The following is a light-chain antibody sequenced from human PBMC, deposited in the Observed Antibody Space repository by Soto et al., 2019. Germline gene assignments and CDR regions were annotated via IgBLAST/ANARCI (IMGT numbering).Light chain of an antibody. J-gene: IGKJ2*01. CDR2: WAS. CDR1: QSVLYSSNNKNY. V-gene: IGKV4-1*01. Sequence: DIVMTQSPDSLAVSLGERATINCKSSQSVLYSSNNKNYLAWYQQKPGQPPKLLIYWASTRESGVPDRFSGSGSGTDFTLTISILQAEDVAVYYCQQYHSTPNTFGQGTKLEIK. CDR3: QQYHSTPNT.